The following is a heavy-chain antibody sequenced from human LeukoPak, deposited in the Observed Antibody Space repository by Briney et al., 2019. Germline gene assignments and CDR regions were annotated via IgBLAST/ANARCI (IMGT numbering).Heavy chain of an antibody. CDR2: MNPNSGNT. D-gene: IGHD6-13*01. V-gene: IGHV1-8*01. Sequence: ASVKVSCKASGYTFTSYDINWVRQATGQGLEWMGWMNPNSGNTGYAQKFQGRVTMTRNTSISTAYMELSGLRSEDTAVYYCARVPLPSGYSGFDPWGQGTLVTVSS. CDR3: ARVPLPSGYSGFDP. CDR1: GYTFTSYD. J-gene: IGHJ5*02.